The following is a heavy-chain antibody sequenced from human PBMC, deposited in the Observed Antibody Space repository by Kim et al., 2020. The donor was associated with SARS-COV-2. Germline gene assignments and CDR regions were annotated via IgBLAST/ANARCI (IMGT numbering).Heavy chain of an antibody. J-gene: IGHJ4*02. CDR2: INPNSGGT. D-gene: IGHD3-10*01. Sequence: ASVKVSCKASGYTFTGYYMHWVRQAPGQGLEWMGRINPNSGGTNYAQKFQGRVTMTRDTSISTAYMELSRLRSDDTAVYYCARVVTMVRGVRSEPGYWGQGTLVTVSS. CDR3: ARVVTMVRGVRSEPGY. V-gene: IGHV1-2*06. CDR1: GYTFTGYY.